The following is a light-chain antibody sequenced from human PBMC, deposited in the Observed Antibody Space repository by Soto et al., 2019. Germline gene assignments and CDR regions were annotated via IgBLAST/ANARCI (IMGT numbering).Light chain of an antibody. J-gene: IGKJ4*01. V-gene: IGKV3-20*01. CDR2: GAS. CDR3: GGYGSLALI. CDR1: QAISGNY. Sequence: EIVLTHSPGTLSLSPGEGASLSCRASQAISGNYLAWYQHKPGQAPRLLMYGASSRATGIPDRFSGSGSGTDKECTIISLRSEDFAVYYCGGYGSLALIFGCGTKVDIK.